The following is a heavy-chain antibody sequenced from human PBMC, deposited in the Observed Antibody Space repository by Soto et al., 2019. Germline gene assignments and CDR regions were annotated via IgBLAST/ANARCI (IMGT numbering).Heavy chain of an antibody. V-gene: IGHV3-23*01. J-gene: IGHJ6*02. CDR3: ARARRGAPYYYTMDL. CDR2: ISGSGGIT. Sequence: GGSLRLSCAASGFTFSSHGMTWVRQAPGKGLEWVSDISGSGGITYYADSVKGRFTISRDNSKNTLNLQMNSLRADDTAVYYCARARRGAPYYYTMDLWGQGTTVTVSS. D-gene: IGHD3-10*01. CDR1: GFTFSSHG.